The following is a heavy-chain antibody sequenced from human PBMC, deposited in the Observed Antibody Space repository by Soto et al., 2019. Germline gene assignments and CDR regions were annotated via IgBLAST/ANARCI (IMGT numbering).Heavy chain of an antibody. CDR1: GFTFSSYS. CDR3: ARGADPYYYYYYMDV. CDR2: ISSSSSYI. Sequence: EVQLVESGGGLVKPGGSLRLSCAASGFTFSSYSMNWVRQAPGKGLEWVSSISSSSSYIYYADSVKGRFTISRDNAKNSLYRQMNSLRAEDTAVYYCARGADPYYYYYYMDVWGKGTTVTVSS. J-gene: IGHJ6*03. V-gene: IGHV3-21*01.